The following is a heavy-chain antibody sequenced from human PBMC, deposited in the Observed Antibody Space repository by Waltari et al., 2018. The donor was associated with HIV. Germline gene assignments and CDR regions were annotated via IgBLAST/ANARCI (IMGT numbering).Heavy chain of an antibody. V-gene: IGHV3-33*01. CDR3: ARHPTPFTGYNSFDY. J-gene: IGHJ4*02. CDR2: IWFDGVNK. D-gene: IGHD5-12*01. Sequence: QVQLVESGGGVVQPGRSLRLSCAASGFTFSRYGMHCVRQAPGKGVDLVAVIWFDGVNKYYADSVKGRFTISRDNSKNTLYLQMNSLRAEDTAVYYCARHPTPFTGYNSFDYWGQGTLVTVSS. CDR1: GFTFSRYG.